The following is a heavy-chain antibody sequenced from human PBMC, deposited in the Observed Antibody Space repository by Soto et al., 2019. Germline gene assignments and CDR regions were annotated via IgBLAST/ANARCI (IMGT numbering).Heavy chain of an antibody. Sequence: QVQLVQSGAEVKKPGSSVKVSCKAAGGTFRSYVINWVRQAPGQGLEWMGGIFPIFGPPTYAQKFQGRVAITADESTSTAYMELSSLRSEDTAVYFCAKSSSRLIAGGYYYYAMDAWAQGTTVTVSS. D-gene: IGHD6-13*01. CDR2: IFPIFGPP. V-gene: IGHV1-69*12. J-gene: IGHJ6*02. CDR1: GGTFRSYV. CDR3: AKSSSRLIAGGYYYYAMDA.